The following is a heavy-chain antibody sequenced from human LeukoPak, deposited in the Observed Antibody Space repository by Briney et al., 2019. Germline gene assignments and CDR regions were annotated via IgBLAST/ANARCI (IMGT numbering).Heavy chain of an antibody. J-gene: IGHJ4*02. D-gene: IGHD1-14*01. CDR2: IYSGGST. Sequence: GGSLRLSCAASVFTGSGNYMSWVRQAPGKGLEWVSTIYSGGSTYYADSVKGRFTISRDNSKNTLYLQMNSLRAEDTAVYYCARGNPGGEYYWGQGTLVTVSS. CDR1: VFTGSGNY. CDR3: ARGNPGGEYY. V-gene: IGHV3-53*01.